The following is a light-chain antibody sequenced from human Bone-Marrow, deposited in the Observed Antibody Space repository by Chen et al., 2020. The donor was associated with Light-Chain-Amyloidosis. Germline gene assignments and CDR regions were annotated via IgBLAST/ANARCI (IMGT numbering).Light chain of an antibody. CDR2: RDT. Sequence: SYELTQPPSVSVSPGQTARITCSGDDLPTKYAYWYQQKPGQAPVLVIHRDTERPSGITERFSGSLSGTTATLTVSGGQAEDEADYHCQSADSSGTYEVIFGGGTKLTVL. CDR1: DLPTKY. CDR3: QSADSSGTYEVI. V-gene: IGLV3-25*03. J-gene: IGLJ2*01.